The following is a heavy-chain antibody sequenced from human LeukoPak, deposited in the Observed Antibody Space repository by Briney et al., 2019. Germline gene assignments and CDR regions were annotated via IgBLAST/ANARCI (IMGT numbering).Heavy chain of an antibody. D-gene: IGHD6-13*01. CDR2: ISGSGGST. Sequence: GGSLRLSCAASGFTFDDYGMTWVRQAPGKGLEWVSAISGSGGSTYYADSVKGRFTISRDNSKNTLYLQMNSLRAEDTAVYYCAKDVGSSSWYQNYYYYMDVWGKGTTVTVSS. J-gene: IGHJ6*03. CDR3: AKDVGSSSWYQNYYYYMDV. V-gene: IGHV3-23*01. CDR1: GFTFDDYG.